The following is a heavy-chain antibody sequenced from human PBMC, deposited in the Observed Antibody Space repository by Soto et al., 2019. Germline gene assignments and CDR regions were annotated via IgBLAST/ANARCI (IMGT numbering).Heavy chain of an antibody. J-gene: IGHJ6*02. CDR1: GGTFSSYA. Sequence: QVQLVQSGAEVKKPGSSVKVSCKASGGTFSSYAISWVRQAPGQGLEWMGGIIPIFGTANYAQKVQGRVAITADESTSTAYLEMSRLRAEDTAVYYCARWGGYCSSTSGYTGDYYYYGMDVWGQGTTVTVS. CDR3: ARWGGYCSSTSGYTGDYYYYGMDV. CDR2: IIPIFGTA. D-gene: IGHD2-2*02. V-gene: IGHV1-69*01.